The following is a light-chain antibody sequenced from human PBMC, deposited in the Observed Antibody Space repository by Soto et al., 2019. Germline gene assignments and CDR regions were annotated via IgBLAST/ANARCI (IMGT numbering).Light chain of an antibody. V-gene: IGKV3-15*01. J-gene: IGKJ1*01. CDR2: GAS. CDR1: QSVRSN. Sequence: EIVMTQSPATLSVSPGERATLSCRASQSVRSNLAWYQQKPGQAPRLLIYGASTRATGIPARFIGSGSGTEFTLIISSLQSEDFAVYYCQHYNNWPPWTFGQGTKVEIK. CDR3: QHYNNWPPWT.